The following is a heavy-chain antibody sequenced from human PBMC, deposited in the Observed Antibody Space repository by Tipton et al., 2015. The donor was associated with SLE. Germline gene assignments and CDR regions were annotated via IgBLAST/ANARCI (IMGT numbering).Heavy chain of an antibody. D-gene: IGHD5-12*01. CDR1: GGSFSGYY. CDR3: AREGSGSFDY. Sequence: LRLSCTVYGGSFSGYYWSWIRQPPGKGLEWIGEINHSGSTNYNPSLKSRVTISVDTSKNQFSLKLSSVTAADTAVYYCAREGSGSFDYWGQGTLVTVSS. CDR2: INHSGST. V-gene: IGHV4-34*01. J-gene: IGHJ4*02.